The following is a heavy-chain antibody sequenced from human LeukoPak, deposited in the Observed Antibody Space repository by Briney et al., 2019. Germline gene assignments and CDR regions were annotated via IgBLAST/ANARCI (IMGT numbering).Heavy chain of an antibody. D-gene: IGHD3-10*01. V-gene: IGHV3-53*05. Sequence: GGSLRLSCAVSGFTVSGNYMSWVRQAPGKGLEWVSLIYSGGTTYYADSVKGRFTISRDNSKNTLYLQMNSLRAEDTAVYYCAKDYYGSGSYLFDYWGQGTLVTVSS. CDR2: IYSGGTT. J-gene: IGHJ4*02. CDR1: GFTVSGNY. CDR3: AKDYYGSGSYLFDY.